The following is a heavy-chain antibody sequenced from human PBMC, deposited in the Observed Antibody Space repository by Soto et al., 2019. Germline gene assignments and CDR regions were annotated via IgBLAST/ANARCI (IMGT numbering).Heavy chain of an antibody. D-gene: IGHD6-19*01. CDR2: ISSSSSYI. J-gene: IGHJ3*02. CDR1: GFTFSSYS. CDR3: ARVVAVAGTSGFLDLFDI. V-gene: IGHV3-21*01. Sequence: PGGSLRLSCAASGFTFSSYSMNWVRQAPGKGLEWVSSISSSSSYIYYADSVKGRFTISRDNAKNSLYLQMNSLRAEDTAVYYLARVVAVAGTSGFLDLFDIWGQGTRDTVSS.